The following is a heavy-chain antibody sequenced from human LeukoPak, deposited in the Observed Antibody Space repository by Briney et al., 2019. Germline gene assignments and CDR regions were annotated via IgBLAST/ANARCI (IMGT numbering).Heavy chain of an antibody. Sequence: TGGSLRLSCAASGFTFTNYWMHWVRQAPGKGLVWVSRVNTDETVTAYADSVKGRFTISRDNAKHTLYLQMNSLRAEDTAVYYCARDWCSITHRYGHDALDIWGQGTMVAVSS. CDR3: ARDWCSITHRYGHDALDI. J-gene: IGHJ3*02. V-gene: IGHV3-74*01. D-gene: IGHD2-2*01. CDR1: GFTFTNYW. CDR2: VNTDETVT.